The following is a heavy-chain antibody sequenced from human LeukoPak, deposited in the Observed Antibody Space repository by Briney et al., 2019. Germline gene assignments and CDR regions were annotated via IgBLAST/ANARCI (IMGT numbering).Heavy chain of an antibody. J-gene: IGHJ5*02. Sequence: GGSLRLSCAASGFTFSSYAMHWVRQAPGKGLEWVAVISYDGSNKYYADSVKGRFTTSRDNSKNTLYLQMNSLRAEDTAVYYCATAVVSIFDPWGQGTLVTVSS. D-gene: IGHD2-15*01. CDR1: GFTFSSYA. V-gene: IGHV3-30-3*01. CDR2: ISYDGSNK. CDR3: ATAVVSIFDP.